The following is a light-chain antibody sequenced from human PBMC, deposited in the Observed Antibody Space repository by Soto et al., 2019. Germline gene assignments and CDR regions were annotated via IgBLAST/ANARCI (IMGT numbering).Light chain of an antibody. J-gene: IGLJ1*01. V-gene: IGLV2-23*01. CDR3: CSYAGRSSSSYV. Sequence: QSALTQPACVSWSPGQSITISCTGTSSDVGSYNLVSWYQQNPGKAPKLMIYEGSKRPSGVSNRFSGSKSGNTASLTISGLQGEDEADYYCCSYAGRSSSSYVFGTGTKVTAL. CDR1: SSDVGSYNL. CDR2: EGS.